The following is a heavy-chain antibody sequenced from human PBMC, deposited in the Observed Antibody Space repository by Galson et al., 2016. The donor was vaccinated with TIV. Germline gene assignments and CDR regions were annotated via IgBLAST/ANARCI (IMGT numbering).Heavy chain of an antibody. CDR1: GGTFSNFV. D-gene: IGHD3-10*01. J-gene: IGHJ4*02. V-gene: IGHV1-69*06. Sequence: SVKVSCKASGGTFSNFVISWVRQAPGQGLEWMGSINPIFGTANYAQKFQGRVTITADTSTHTIYMELSSLRSEDTAVYYCARGRGYYFGSGSSYFDYWGQGSLVTVSS. CDR2: INPIFGTA. CDR3: ARGRGYYFGSGSSYFDY.